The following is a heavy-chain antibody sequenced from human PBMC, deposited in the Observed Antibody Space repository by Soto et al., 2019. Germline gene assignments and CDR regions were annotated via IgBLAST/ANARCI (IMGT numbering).Heavy chain of an antibody. V-gene: IGHV3-21*06. CDR3: ARDPSEGRVGNWFES. CDR1: GFTFSRYG. Sequence: PGGSLSLSCAAPGFTFSRYGMNWLRQAPGKGLEWVASISSSTSYVYYADSVKGRFSTSRDNAKNILYLEMYALRTEDTAVYYCARDPSEGRVGNWFESWGQGTLVTVSS. D-gene: IGHD2-2*01. J-gene: IGHJ5*01. CDR2: ISSSTSYV.